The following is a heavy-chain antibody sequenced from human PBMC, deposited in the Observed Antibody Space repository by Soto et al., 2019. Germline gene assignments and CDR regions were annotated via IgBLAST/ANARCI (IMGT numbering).Heavy chain of an antibody. CDR3: ARSIVVVTALDY. J-gene: IGHJ4*02. V-gene: IGHV1-3*01. Sequence: SVXVSCKASGYTFTXYAXHXVRQAPGQRLEWMGWINAGNGNTKYSQKFQGRVTITRDTSASTAYMELSSLRSEDTAVYYCARSIVVVTALDYWGQGTLVTVS. D-gene: IGHD2-21*02. CDR1: GYTFTXYA. CDR2: INAGNGNT.